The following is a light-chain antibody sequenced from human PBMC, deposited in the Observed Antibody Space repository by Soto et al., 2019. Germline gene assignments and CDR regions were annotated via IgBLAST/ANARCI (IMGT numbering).Light chain of an antibody. V-gene: IGLV1-40*01. CDR2: GNS. Sequence: SVLTQPPSGSGAPGQRVTISCTGSSSNIGAGYDVHWYQQLPGTAPKLLIYGNSNRPSGVPDRFSGSKSGTSASLAITGLQAADAADYYCQSYDSSLSGYVFGTATKVTL. CDR1: SSNIGAGYD. J-gene: IGLJ1*01. CDR3: QSYDSSLSGYV.